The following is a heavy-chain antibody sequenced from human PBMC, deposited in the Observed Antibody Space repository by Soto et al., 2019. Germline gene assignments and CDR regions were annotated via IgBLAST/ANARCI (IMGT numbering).Heavy chain of an antibody. J-gene: IGHJ6*03. CDR1: GFTFSSYG. Sequence: GGSLRLSCAASGFTFSSYGMHWVRQAPGKGLEWVAVIWYDGSNKYYADSVKGRFTISRDNSKNTLYLQMNSLRAEDTAVYYCASSETYCSSTSCYLSPGYMDVWGKGTTVTVSS. D-gene: IGHD2-2*01. CDR2: IWYDGSNK. CDR3: ASSETYCSSTSCYLSPGYMDV. V-gene: IGHV3-33*01.